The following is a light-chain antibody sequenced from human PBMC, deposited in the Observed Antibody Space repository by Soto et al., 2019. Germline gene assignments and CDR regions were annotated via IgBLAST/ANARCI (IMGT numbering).Light chain of an antibody. CDR2: KAS. Sequence: DIQMTQSPSTLSASVGDRVTITCRASQSISTWLAWYQQKPGKAPKLLIYKASNLESGVPSRFSGSGSGTEFTLTISSLQPDDFATYYCQQYGGYSGETFGQGTKVDIK. J-gene: IGKJ2*01. V-gene: IGKV1-5*03. CDR3: QQYGGYSGET. CDR1: QSISTW.